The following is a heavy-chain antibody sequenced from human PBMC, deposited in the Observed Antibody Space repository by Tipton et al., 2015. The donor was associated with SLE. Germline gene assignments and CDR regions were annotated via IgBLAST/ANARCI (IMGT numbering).Heavy chain of an antibody. Sequence: LRLSCAVYGGSFSGYYWSWIRQPPGKGLEWIGEINHSGSTNYNPSLKSRVTISVDTPKNQFSLKLSSATAADTAVYYCARADSFDYWGQGTLVTVSS. CDR2: INHSGST. CDR1: GGSFSGYY. CDR3: ARADSFDY. J-gene: IGHJ4*02. V-gene: IGHV4-34*01.